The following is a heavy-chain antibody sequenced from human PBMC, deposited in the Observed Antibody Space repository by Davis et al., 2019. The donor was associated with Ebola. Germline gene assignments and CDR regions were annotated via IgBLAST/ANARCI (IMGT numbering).Heavy chain of an antibody. CDR3: ARVHSSGPKFDY. Sequence: LSLTCAASGFTSSSSWMSWVRQAPGKGLEWVANIKQDGSEKYYVDSVKGRFTISRDNAKNSLYLQMNSLRAEDTAVYYCARVHSSGPKFDYWGQGTLVTVSS. CDR1: GFTSSSSW. CDR2: IKQDGSEK. J-gene: IGHJ4*02. D-gene: IGHD3-22*01. V-gene: IGHV3-7*03.